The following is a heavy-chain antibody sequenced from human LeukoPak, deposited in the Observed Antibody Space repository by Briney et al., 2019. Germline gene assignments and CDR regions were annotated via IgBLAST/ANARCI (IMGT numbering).Heavy chain of an antibody. V-gene: IGHV3-23*01. CDR2: IRGSGGSK. D-gene: IGHD6-19*01. CDR1: GFTFRRYA. Sequence: GGPLRLSCAPSGFTFRRYAMSCVRDAPGGGVECVSAIRGSGGSKYYSYSVKVRFTISRDNPNITLYLQMNSLRADDTAVYYCAEESVAGTIFYYYYYGMYVWGQGTTVTVSS. CDR3: AEESVAGTIFYYYYYGMYV. J-gene: IGHJ6*02.